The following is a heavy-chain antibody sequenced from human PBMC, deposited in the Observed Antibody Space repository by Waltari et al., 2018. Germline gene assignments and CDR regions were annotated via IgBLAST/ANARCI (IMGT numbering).Heavy chain of an antibody. CDR3: ARDPIAAAGTDY. D-gene: IGHD6-13*01. V-gene: IGHV4-38-2*02. Sequence: QVQLQESGPGLVKPSETLSLTCAVSGYSISSGYYWGWIRQPPGKGLEWIGSIYHSGSTYYNPSLKSRVTISVDTSKNQFSLKLSSVTAADTAVYYSARDPIAAAGTDYWGQGTLVTVSS. CDR2: IYHSGST. J-gene: IGHJ4*02. CDR1: GYSISSGYY.